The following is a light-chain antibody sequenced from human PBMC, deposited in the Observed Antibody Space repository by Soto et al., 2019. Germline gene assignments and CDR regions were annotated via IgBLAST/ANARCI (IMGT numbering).Light chain of an antibody. CDR1: QSVRSRY. J-gene: IGKJ4*01. V-gene: IGKV3-20*01. CDR3: QQYGSSPLT. CDR2: EAS. Sequence: EVVLTQSPGTLSLSPGERAILSCRASQSVRSRYLAWYQQRPGQAPRLLIYEASNRASGIPDRFSGSGSGKDFTLTISRLESKDFAVYFCQQYGSSPLTFGGRTKVEIK.